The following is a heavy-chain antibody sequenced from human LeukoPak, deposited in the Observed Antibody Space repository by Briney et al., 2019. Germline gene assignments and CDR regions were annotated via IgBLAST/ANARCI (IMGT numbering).Heavy chain of an antibody. CDR2: IRYDGSNK. CDR3: AKDRVYYDFWSGSEYFDY. Sequence: PGGSLRLSCAASGFTFSSYGMHWVRQAPGKGLVWVAFIRYDGSNKYYADSVKGRFTISRDNSKNTLYLQMNSLRAEDTAVYYCAKDRVYYDFWSGSEYFDYWGQGTLVTVSS. D-gene: IGHD3-3*01. V-gene: IGHV3-30*02. J-gene: IGHJ4*02. CDR1: GFTFSSYG.